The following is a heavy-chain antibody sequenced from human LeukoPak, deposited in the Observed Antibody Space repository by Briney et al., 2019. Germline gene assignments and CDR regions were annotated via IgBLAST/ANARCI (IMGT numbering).Heavy chain of an antibody. V-gene: IGHV4-59*01. D-gene: IGHD6-13*01. CDR1: GGSISSYY. J-gene: IGHJ4*02. CDR2: ISYSGST. Sequence: SETLSLTCTVSGGSISSYYWSWIRQPPGKGLEWIGYISYSGSTNYNPSLKSRVTISVDTSKNQFSLKLSSVTAADMAVYYCARIGRNSWYDIAFFDYWGQGTLVTVSS. CDR3: ARIGRNSWYDIAFFDY.